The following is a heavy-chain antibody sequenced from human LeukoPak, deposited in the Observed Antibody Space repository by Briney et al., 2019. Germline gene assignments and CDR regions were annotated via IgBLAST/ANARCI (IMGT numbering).Heavy chain of an antibody. V-gene: IGHV3-30*02. J-gene: IGHJ5*02. CDR3: ARDPVHDTAMAP. CDR2: IRYDGSNK. D-gene: IGHD5-18*01. CDR1: GFTFSSYG. Sequence: GGSLRLSCAASGFTFSSYGMHWVRQAPGKGLEWVAFIRYDGSNKYYADSVKGRFTISRGNSKNTLYLQMNSLRAEDTAVYYCARDPVHDTAMAPWGQGTLVTVSS.